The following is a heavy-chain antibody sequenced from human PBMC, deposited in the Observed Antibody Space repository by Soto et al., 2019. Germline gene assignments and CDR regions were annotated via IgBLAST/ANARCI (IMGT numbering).Heavy chain of an antibody. D-gene: IGHD2-15*01. J-gene: IGHJ3*02. CDR1: GGSISSGGYS. CDR2: IYYSGST. CDR3: AGASTWYPGAFDI. Sequence: QVQLQESGPGLVKPSQTLSLTCTVSGGSISSGGYSWTWIRQHPGKGLEWIGYIYYSGSTYYKPSGKRRVTISVDTSKNQLSLKLSSVTAADTAVYYCAGASTWYPGAFDIWGQGTTVTVSS. V-gene: IGHV4-31*03.